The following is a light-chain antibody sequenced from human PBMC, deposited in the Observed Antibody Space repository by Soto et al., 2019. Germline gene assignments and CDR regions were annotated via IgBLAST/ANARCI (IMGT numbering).Light chain of an antibody. J-gene: IGKJ4*01. CDR3: HQHAESPLT. V-gene: IGKV1-39*01. Sequence: DIQMTQSPSSLSASVGDRVTITCRASQSISSYVNWYQQKPGKAPNLLIYTASNLESGVPSRFSGSGSGTDFTLTISRLEPDDFAVYYCHQHAESPLTFGGGTRVEI. CDR2: TAS. CDR1: QSISSY.